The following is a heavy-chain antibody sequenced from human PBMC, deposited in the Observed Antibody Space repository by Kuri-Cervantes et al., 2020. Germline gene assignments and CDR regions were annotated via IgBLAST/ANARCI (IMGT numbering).Heavy chain of an antibody. CDR1: GYTLTNLY. J-gene: IGHJ5*02. CDR2: FDPGNAEA. CDR3: ATGTGPGIAVAGIVGRSGIVRGNWFDP. V-gene: IGHV1-24*01. D-gene: IGHD6-19*01. Sequence: ASVKVSCKVSGYTLTNLYMHWVRQTPGKGLEWMGGFDPGNAEAIYAQKFQGRVTMTEDTSTDTAYMELSSLRSEDTAVYYCATGTGPGIAVAGIVGRSGIVRGNWFDPWGQGTLVTVSS.